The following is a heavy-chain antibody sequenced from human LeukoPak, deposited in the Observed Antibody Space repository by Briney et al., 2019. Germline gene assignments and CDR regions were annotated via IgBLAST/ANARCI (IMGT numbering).Heavy chain of an antibody. CDR1: GGSISSYY. D-gene: IGHD1-1*01. CDR3: GRGGQLQNDSPIDS. Sequence: SETLSLTCTVSGGSISSYYWSWIRQPAGKGLEWIGRIYTSGSTNYNPSLKSRVTMSVDTSKNQFSLKLSSVTAADTAVYYCGRGGQLQNDSPIDSWGRGTLVTVSS. J-gene: IGHJ4*02. V-gene: IGHV4-4*07. CDR2: IYTSGST.